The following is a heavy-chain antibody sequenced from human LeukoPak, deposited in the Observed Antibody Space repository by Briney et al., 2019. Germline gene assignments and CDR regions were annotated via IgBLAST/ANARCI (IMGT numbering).Heavy chain of an antibody. V-gene: IGHV4-59*01. Sequence: SETPSLTCTVSGGSISSYYWSWIRQPPGKGLEWIGYIYYSGSTNYNPSLKSRVTISVDTSKNQFSLKLSSVTAADTAVYYCARGFGDYYYFDYWGQGTLVTVSS. CDR3: ARGFGDYYYFDY. J-gene: IGHJ4*02. D-gene: IGHD2-21*01. CDR1: GGSISSYY. CDR2: IYYSGST.